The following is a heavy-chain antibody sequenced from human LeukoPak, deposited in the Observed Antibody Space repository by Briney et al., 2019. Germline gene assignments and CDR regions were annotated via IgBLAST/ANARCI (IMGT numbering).Heavy chain of an antibody. CDR2: IKGKTDGGTT. D-gene: IGHD5-18*01. CDR3: TTDQKTANDY. V-gene: IGHV3-15*01. J-gene: IGHJ4*02. Sequence: GGSLRLSCAASGFTFSNAWMSWVRQAPGKGLDWVGRIKGKTDGGTTDYAAPVKGRFTISRDDSKNTLYLQMNSLKTEDTAVYYCTTDQKTANDYWGQGTLVTVSS. CDR1: GFTFSNAW.